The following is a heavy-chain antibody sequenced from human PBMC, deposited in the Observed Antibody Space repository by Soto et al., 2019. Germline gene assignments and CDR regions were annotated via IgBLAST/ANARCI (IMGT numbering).Heavy chain of an antibody. J-gene: IGHJ6*02. D-gene: IGHD7-27*01. CDR1: GFTFSSYA. CDR3: VKGSSNWGTYYYYGMDV. Sequence: PGGSLRLSCSASGFTFSSYAMHWVRQAPGMGLEYVSAISSNGGSTYYADSVKGRFTISRDNSKNTLYLQMSSLRAEDTAVYYCVKGSSNWGTYYYYGMDVWGQGTTVTVSS. CDR2: ISSNGGST. V-gene: IGHV3-64D*06.